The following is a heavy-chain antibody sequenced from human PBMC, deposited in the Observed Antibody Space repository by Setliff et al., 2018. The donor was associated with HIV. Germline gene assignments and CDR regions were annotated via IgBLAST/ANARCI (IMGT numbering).Heavy chain of an antibody. CDR3: ASVRGDYGVDY. Sequence: KTSETLSLTCTVSGGSISSYYWSWIRQPPGKGLEWIGYIYYGGGTNYNPSLKSRVTISVDTSKDQFSLKLSSVTAADTAVYYCASVRGDYGVDYWGQGTLVTVSS. CDR1: GGSISSYY. J-gene: IGHJ4*02. V-gene: IGHV4-59*01. D-gene: IGHD4-17*01. CDR2: IYYGGGT.